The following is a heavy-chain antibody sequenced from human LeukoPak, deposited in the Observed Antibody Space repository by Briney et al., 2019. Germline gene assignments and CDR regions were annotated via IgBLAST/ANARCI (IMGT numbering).Heavy chain of an antibody. J-gene: IGHJ4*02. CDR1: GFTFSTYA. V-gene: IGHV3-23*01. Sequence: GGSLRLSCAASGFTFSTYAVHWVRQAPGKGLEWASAISCSGGGTYYADSVKGRFTISRHNPKNTLYLQMSSLRAEETAIYDCAKDRGRYYDSSGYYWGYYFDSWGQGILVTVST. CDR2: ISCSGGGT. D-gene: IGHD3-22*01. CDR3: AKDRGRYYDSSGYYWGYYFDS.